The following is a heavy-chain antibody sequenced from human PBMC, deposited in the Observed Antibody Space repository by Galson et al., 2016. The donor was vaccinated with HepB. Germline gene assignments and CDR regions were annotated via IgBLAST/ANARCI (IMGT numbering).Heavy chain of an antibody. D-gene: IGHD5-12*01. J-gene: IGHJ4*02. V-gene: IGHV3-30*18. CDR1: GLTFNNYG. Sequence: SLRLSCAASGLTFNNYGMHWVRQAPGKGLECVAVISYDGSNEFYADSVKGRFTISRDNSKNTLYLQMSSLKVEDTAVYYCAKGAWRQPLDYWGQGTLVTVSS. CDR2: ISYDGSNE. CDR3: AKGAWRQPLDY.